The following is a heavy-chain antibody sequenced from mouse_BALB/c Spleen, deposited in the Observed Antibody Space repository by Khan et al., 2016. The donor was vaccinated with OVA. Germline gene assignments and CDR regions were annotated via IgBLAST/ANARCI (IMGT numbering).Heavy chain of an antibody. D-gene: IGHD1-1*01. J-gene: IGHJ2*01. V-gene: IGHV3-2*02. Sequence: EVQLQESGPGLVKPSQSLSLTCTVTGYSITSYYAWNWIRQFPGNKLEWMGFISYSGNTNYNPSLKSRISITRDTSKNQFFLQLNSVTTEDTATYYCARVYGGDFDYWGQGTTLTVSS. CDR2: ISYSGNT. CDR3: ARVYGGDFDY. CDR1: GYSITSYYA.